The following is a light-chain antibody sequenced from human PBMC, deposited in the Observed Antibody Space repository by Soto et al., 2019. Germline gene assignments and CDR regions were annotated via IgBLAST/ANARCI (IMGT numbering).Light chain of an antibody. CDR3: SSYTSSSTLI. J-gene: IGLJ1*01. V-gene: IGLV2-14*03. CDR2: DVI. Sequence: QSALTQPASVSGSPGQSITISCTGTSSDVGAYDYVSWYQQHPGKAPKLMIYDVINRPSGASNRFSGSKSGNTASLTISGLQAEDEADYYCSSYTSSSTLIFVTGTQLTVL. CDR1: SSDVGAYDY.